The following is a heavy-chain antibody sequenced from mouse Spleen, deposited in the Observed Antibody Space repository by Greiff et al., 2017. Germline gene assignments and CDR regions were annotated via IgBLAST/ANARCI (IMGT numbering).Heavy chain of an antibody. V-gene: IGHV1-52*01. Sequence: QLQQPGAELARPGSSVKMSCKASGYTFTSYWMQWVKQRPIQGLEWIGNIDPSDSETHYNQKFKDKATLTVDKSSSTAYMQLSSLTSADSAVYYCARSYYRYDGYYSMDYLGQGTSVTVSS. CDR3: ARSYYRYDGYYSMDY. D-gene: IGHD2-14*01. J-gene: IGHJ4*01. CDR2: IDPSDSET. CDR1: GYTFTSYW.